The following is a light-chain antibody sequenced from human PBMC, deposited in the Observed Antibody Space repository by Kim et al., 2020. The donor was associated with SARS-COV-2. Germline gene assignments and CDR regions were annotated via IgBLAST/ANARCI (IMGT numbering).Light chain of an antibody. V-gene: IGLV3-19*01. Sequence: SVALGKAVRITCQGDRLRFYYASWYQQKRGQAPMLVMYGKNNRPSGIPDRFSGSSSGSTASLTIAGAQAEDEADYYCDSRDNSGNQFGGGTQLTVL. CDR1: RLRFYY. J-gene: IGLJ3*02. CDR3: DSRDNSGNQ. CDR2: GKN.